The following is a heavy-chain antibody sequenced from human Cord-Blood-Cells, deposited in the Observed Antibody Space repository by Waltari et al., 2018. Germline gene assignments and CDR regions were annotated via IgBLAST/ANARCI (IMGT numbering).Heavy chain of an antibody. V-gene: IGHV4-34*01. CDR2: INHRGST. J-gene: IGHJ6*02. CDR1: GGSFSGYS. Sequence: QVQLQQWGAGLLKPSETLSLTCAVYGGSFSGYSWSWIRQPPGKGLEWIGEINHRGSTNYNPSLKSRVTISVDTSKNQFSLKLSSVTAADTAVYYCASLNYYYYYGMDGWGQGTTVTVSS. CDR3: ASLNYYYYYGMDG.